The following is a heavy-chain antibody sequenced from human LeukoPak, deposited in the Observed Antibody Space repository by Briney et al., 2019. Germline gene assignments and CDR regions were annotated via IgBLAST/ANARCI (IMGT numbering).Heavy chain of an antibody. Sequence: PSETLSLTCTVSGASVSFGFYYWSWIRQPPGKGLEWIGYMYYSGSTEYNPTLKSRVTISLATSKNQFSLKLSSVTAADTAVYYCARDYGDSDDAFDIWGQGTMVTVSS. J-gene: IGHJ3*02. D-gene: IGHD4-17*01. CDR1: GASVSFGFYY. CDR3: ARDYGDSDDAFDI. CDR2: MYYSGST. V-gene: IGHV4-61*01.